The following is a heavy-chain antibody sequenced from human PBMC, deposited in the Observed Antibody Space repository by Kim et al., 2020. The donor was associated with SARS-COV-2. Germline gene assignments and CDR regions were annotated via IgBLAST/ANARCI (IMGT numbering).Heavy chain of an antibody. V-gene: IGHV1-18*04. CDR3: ARHGGGMWFYF. D-gene: IGHD3-16*01. CDR2: ISVYIGNT. CDR1: GYIFTSYG. J-gene: IGHJ5*01. Sequence: ASVKVSCKASGYIFTSYGISWVRQAPGQGFEWMGWISVYIGNTDYAQKFQGRVTMTTDTSTSTAYMELRSLTSDDTAVYCCARHGGGMWFYFWGQGTLVT.